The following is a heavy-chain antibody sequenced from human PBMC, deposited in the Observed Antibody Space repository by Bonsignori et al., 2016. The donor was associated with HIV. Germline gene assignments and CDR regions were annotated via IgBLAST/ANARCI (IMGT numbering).Heavy chain of an antibody. CDR1: GFTFDAYA. Sequence: SLKISCAASGFTFDAYAMHWVRQAPGKGLEWVSGINWNSGIMAYADSVKGRFTISRDNAKNSLFLQMNSLRPEDTALYYCAKDRFATVTKGWFDPWGQGTLVTVSS. V-gene: IGHV3-9*01. CDR2: INWNSGIM. CDR3: AKDRFATVTKGWFDP. D-gene: IGHD4-17*01. J-gene: IGHJ5*02.